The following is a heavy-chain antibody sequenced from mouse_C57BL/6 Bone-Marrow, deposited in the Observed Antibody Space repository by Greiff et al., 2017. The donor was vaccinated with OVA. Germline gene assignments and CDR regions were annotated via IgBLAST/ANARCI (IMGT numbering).Heavy chain of an antibody. CDR2: INPYNGGT. D-gene: IGHD2-1*01. J-gene: IGHJ2*01. Sequence: SGPVLVKPGASVKMSCKASGYTFTDYYMNWVKQSHGKSLEWIGVINPYNGGTSYNQKFKGKATLTVDKSSSTAYMELNSLTSEDSAVYYCARLYYGYFDYWGQGTTLTVSS. V-gene: IGHV1-19*01. CDR1: GYTFTDYY. CDR3: ARLYYGYFDY.